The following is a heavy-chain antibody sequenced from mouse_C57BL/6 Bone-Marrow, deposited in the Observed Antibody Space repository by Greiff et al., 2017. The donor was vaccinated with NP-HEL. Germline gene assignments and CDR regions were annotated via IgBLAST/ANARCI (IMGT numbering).Heavy chain of an antibody. D-gene: IGHD1-1*02. J-gene: IGHJ2*01. CDR1: GFTFSDYG. CDR2: ISNLVYSI. Sequence: EVQLVESGGGLVQPGGSLKLSCAASGFTFSDYGMAWVRQAPRKGPEWVAFISNLVYSIYYADTVTGRFTISRENAKNTLYLEMSSLRSEDTAMYYCARHSLDYYGGFYFDYWGQGTTLTVSS. V-gene: IGHV5-15*01. CDR3: ARHSLDYYGGFYFDY.